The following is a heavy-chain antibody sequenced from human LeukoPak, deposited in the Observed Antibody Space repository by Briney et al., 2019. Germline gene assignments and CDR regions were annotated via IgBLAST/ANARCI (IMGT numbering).Heavy chain of an antibody. CDR2: TYYRSKWYN. J-gene: IGHJ4*02. D-gene: IGHD3-16*01. V-gene: IGHV6-1*01. CDR1: GDSVSSNGAA. CDR3: VRDGEGGLDYFDH. Sequence: SQTLSLTCAISGDSVSSNGAAWNWIRQSPSRGLEWLGRTYYRSKWYNDYAVSVRGRITINPDTSKNQFSLQLSSVTPEDTAVYYCVRDGEGGLDYFDHWGQGTLVTVSS.